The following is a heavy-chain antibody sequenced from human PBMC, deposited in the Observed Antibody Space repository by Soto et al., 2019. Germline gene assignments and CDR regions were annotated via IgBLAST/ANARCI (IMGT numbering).Heavy chain of an antibody. D-gene: IGHD1-26*01. V-gene: IGHV1-3*01. Sequence: QVQLVQSGAEVKEPGASVKVSCKASGYTFSAYAVHWVRQAPGQRLEWMGWINAGGGGTKYSQKFQVRVTITRDTSATMSFMELSSLTSEDTAVYYCARERGNSGTYDYWGQGTLFTVSS. CDR3: ARERGNSGTYDY. CDR2: INAGGGGT. J-gene: IGHJ4*02. CDR1: GYTFSAYA.